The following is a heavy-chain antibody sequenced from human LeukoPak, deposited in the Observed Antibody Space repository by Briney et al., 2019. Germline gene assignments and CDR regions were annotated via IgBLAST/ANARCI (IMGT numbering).Heavy chain of an antibody. Sequence: SVKVSCKASGFTFSNSAVQWVRQARGQRLEWIGWIVVGSGNTNYAQKFQERVTITRDMSTSTAYMELSSLRSEDTAVYYCARHSGIYDFWSGYDYWGQGTLVTVSS. CDR3: ARHSGIYDFWSGYDY. D-gene: IGHD3-3*01. CDR2: IVVGSGNT. CDR1: GFTFSNSA. J-gene: IGHJ4*02. V-gene: IGHV1-58*01.